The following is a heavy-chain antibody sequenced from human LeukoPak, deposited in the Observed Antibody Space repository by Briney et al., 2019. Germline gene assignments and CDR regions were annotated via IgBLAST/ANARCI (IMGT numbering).Heavy chain of an antibody. V-gene: IGHV1-69*13. CDR2: IIPIFGTA. J-gene: IGHJ4*02. Sequence: GASVTVSCKASGGTFSSYAISWVRQAPGQGLEWMGGIIPIFGTASYAQKFQGRVTITADESTSTAYMELSSLRSEDTAVYYCARVRSSGWSNLDYWGQGTLVTVSS. D-gene: IGHD6-19*01. CDR3: ARVRSSGWSNLDY. CDR1: GGTFSSYA.